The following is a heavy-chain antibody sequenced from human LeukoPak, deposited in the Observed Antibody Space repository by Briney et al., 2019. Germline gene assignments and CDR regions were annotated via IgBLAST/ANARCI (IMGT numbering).Heavy chain of an antibody. Sequence: SVKVSCKASGGTFSSYAISWVRQAPGQGLEWMGGIIPIFGTANYAQKFQGRVTITADESTSTAYMELSSLRSEDTAVYYCGIRVVPAAPFDPWGQEPWSPSPQ. CDR3: GIRVVPAAPFDP. V-gene: IGHV1-69*13. CDR2: IIPIFGTA. D-gene: IGHD2-2*01. CDR1: GGTFSSYA. J-gene: IGHJ5*02.